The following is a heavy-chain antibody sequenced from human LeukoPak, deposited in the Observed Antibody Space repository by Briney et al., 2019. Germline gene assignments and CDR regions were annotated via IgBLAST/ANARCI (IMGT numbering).Heavy chain of an antibody. V-gene: IGHV4-39*02. CDR1: GGSLSSGSYY. CDR2: IYYTGAT. J-gene: IGHJ4*02. Sequence: PSETLSLTRSLSGGSLSSGSYYWGWIRRPPGKGVEWVGAIYYTGATHYNPPLKSRVTLAADTSPNPLSLKLSSLTAPDTRVSYCARRGDYWGQGILVSVS. CDR3: ARRGDY. D-gene: IGHD3-10*01.